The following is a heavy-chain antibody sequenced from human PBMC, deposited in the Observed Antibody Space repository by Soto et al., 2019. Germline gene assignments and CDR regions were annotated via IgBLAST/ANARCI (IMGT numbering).Heavy chain of an antibody. J-gene: IGHJ4*02. CDR3: TTDGLLVHGVIDF. V-gene: IGHV3-15*07. CDR2: IKSNTDGGTT. CDR1: GFTFSNPW. D-gene: IGHD2-8*02. Sequence: EVQLVESGGGLVKPGGSLRLSCAASGFTFSNPWMNWVRQAPGKGLAWVGRIKSNTDGGTTDYAGPVKGRFTIPRDDSKNALYLQMNSLNIEDSAVYYCTTDGLLVHGVIDFWGQGALVIVSS.